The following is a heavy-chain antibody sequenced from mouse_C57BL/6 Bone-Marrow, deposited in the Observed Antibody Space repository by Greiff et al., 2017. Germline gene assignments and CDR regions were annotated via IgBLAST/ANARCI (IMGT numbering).Heavy chain of an antibody. CDR2: IDPSDSET. D-gene: IGHD1-1*01. V-gene: IGHV1-52*01. Sequence: QVQLQQPGAELVRPGSSVKLSCKASGYTFTSSWMHWVKQRPIQGLEWIGNIDPSDSETHYNQKFKDKATLTVDKSSSTAYMQPSSLTSEDSAVYYCSSGDYLPHWGQGTTLTVSS. J-gene: IGHJ2*01. CDR3: SSGDYLPH. CDR1: GYTFTSSW.